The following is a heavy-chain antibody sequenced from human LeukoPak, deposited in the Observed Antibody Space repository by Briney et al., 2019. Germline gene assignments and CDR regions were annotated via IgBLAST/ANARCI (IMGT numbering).Heavy chain of an antibody. D-gene: IGHD2-2*01. Sequence: PGGSLRLSCAASGFTFSRYGMHWGRQAPGKGLEWVAFIRYDGSNKYYADSVKGRFTISRDNSKNTLYLQMNSLRAEDTAVYYCAKARYCSSTSCSSFDYWGQGTLVTVSS. CDR3: AKARYCSSTSCSSFDY. J-gene: IGHJ4*02. V-gene: IGHV3-30*02. CDR2: IRYDGSNK. CDR1: GFTFSRYG.